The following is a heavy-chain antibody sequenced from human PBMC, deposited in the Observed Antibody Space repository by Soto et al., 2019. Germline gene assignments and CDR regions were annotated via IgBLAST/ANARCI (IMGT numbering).Heavy chain of an antibody. CDR1: GFTFSSYA. D-gene: IGHD1-1*01. J-gene: IGHJ4*02. CDR3: ARDNWNSY. V-gene: IGHV3-74*01. CDR2: IVIDGGAT. Sequence: GGSLRLSCAASGFTFSSYAMSWVRQAPGKGLEWVSPIVIDGGATTYADSVKGRFTISRDNAKNTLFLQMNTLRVDDTAVYYCARDNWNSYWGQGTLVTVSS.